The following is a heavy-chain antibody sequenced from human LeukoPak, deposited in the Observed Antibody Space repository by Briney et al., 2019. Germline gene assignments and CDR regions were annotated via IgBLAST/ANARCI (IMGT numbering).Heavy chain of an antibody. V-gene: IGHV1-2*02. CDR1: GYTFTGYY. D-gene: IGHD6-13*01. CDR2: INPNSGGT. J-gene: IGHJ4*02. Sequence: ASVKVSCKASGYTFTGYYMHWVRQAPGQGLEWMGWINPNSGGTNYAQKFQGRVTMTRDTSISTAYMELSSLRSDDTAVYYCARVPSSSWGTDYWGQGTLVTVSS. CDR3: ARVPSSSWGTDY.